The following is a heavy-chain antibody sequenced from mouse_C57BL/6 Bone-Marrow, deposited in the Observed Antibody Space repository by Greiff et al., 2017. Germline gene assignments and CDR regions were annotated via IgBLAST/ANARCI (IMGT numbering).Heavy chain of an antibody. CDR2: IYPRSGNT. V-gene: IGHV1-81*01. CDR3: ASECYYYGSSPYYYAMDY. Sequence: QVQLQQSGAELARPGASVKLSCKASGYTFTSYGISWVKQRTGQGLEWIGEIYPRSGNTYYNEKFKGKATLTADKSSRSAYMELRSLTSEDSAVVFCASECYYYGSSPYYYAMDYWGQGTSVTVSS. J-gene: IGHJ4*01. D-gene: IGHD1-1*01. CDR1: GYTFTSYG.